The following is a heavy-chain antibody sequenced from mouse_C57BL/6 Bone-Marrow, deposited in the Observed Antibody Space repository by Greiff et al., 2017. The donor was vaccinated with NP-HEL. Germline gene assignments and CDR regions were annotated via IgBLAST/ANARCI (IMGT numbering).Heavy chain of an antibody. CDR1: GYTFTSYW. CDR3: ARSGGSSPLYLYFDV. CDR2: IHPNSGST. Sequence: VQLQQPGAELVKPGASVKLSCKASGYTFTSYWMHWVKQRPGQGLEWIGMIHPNSGSTNYNEKFKSKATLTVDKSSSTAYMQLSRLTSEDSAVYYCARSGGSSPLYLYFDVWGTGTTVTVSS. J-gene: IGHJ1*03. D-gene: IGHD1-1*01. V-gene: IGHV1-64*01.